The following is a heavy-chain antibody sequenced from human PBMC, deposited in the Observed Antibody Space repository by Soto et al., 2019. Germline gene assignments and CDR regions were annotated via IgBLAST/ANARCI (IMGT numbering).Heavy chain of an antibody. CDR2: IIPIFGTA. CDR1: GGTFSSYA. V-gene: IGHV1-69*01. D-gene: IGHD3-10*01. CDR3: ARDRYYGSGGTMFDP. J-gene: IGHJ5*02. Sequence: QVQLVQSGAEVKKHGSSVKVSCKASGGTFSSYAISWVRQAPGQGLEWMGGIIPIFGTANYAQKVQGRVTLTADESTSTAYMELSSLRSEDTAVYYCARDRYYGSGGTMFDPWGQGTLVTVSS.